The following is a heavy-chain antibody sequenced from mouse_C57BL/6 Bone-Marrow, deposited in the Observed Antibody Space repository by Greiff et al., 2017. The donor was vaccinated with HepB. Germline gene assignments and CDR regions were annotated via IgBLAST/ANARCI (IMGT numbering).Heavy chain of an antibody. CDR3: VRHGAYYFDY. CDR1: GFSFNTYA. V-gene: IGHV10-1*01. J-gene: IGHJ2*01. CDR2: IRSKSNNYAT. Sequence: GGGLVQPKGSLKLSCAASGFSFNTYAMNWVRQAPGKGLEWVARIRSKSNNYATYYADSVKDRFTISRDDSESMLYLQMNNLKTEDTAMYYCVRHGAYYFDYWGQGTTLTVSS.